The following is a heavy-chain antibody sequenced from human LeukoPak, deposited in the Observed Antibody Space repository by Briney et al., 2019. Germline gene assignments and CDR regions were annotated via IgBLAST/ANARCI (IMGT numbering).Heavy chain of an antibody. CDR2: ISGSGGST. Sequence: GGSLRLSCAASGFTFSSYSMNWVRQAPGKGLEWVSAISGSGGSTYYADSVKGRFTISRDNSKNTLYLQMNSLRAEDTAVYYCAKDLRIAVAAPEYFQHWGQGTLVTVSS. V-gene: IGHV3-23*01. CDR3: AKDLRIAVAAPEYFQH. CDR1: GFTFSSYS. D-gene: IGHD6-19*01. J-gene: IGHJ1*01.